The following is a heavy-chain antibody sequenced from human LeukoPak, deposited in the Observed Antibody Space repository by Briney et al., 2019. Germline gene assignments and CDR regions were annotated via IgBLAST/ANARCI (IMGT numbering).Heavy chain of an antibody. V-gene: IGHV4-34*01. CDR3: ARILGYCTNGVCPAPYAFDI. J-gene: IGHJ3*02. D-gene: IGHD2-8*01. CDR1: GGSFSGYY. Sequence: SETLSLTCAVYGGSFSGYYWSWIRQPPGKGLGWIGEINHSGSTYYNPSLKSRVTISVDTSKNQFSLKLSSVTAADTAVYYCARILGYCTNGVCPAPYAFDIWGQGTMVTVSS. CDR2: INHSGST.